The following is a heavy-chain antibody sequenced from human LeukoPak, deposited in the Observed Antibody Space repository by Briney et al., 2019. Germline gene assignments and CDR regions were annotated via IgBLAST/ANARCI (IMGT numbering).Heavy chain of an antibody. Sequence: PGGSLRLSCAASGFTFRNYAMSWVRQAPGKGLEWVSYISSSSSTIYYADSVKGRFTISRDNAKNSLYLQMNSLRAEDTAVYYCARDRGGYFDPWGQGTLVTVSS. V-gene: IGHV3-48*01. CDR1: GFTFRNYA. D-gene: IGHD5-24*01. J-gene: IGHJ5*02. CDR2: ISSSSSTI. CDR3: ARDRGGYFDP.